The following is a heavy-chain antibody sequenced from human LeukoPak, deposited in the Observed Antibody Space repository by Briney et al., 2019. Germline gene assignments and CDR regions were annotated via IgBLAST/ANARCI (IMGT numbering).Heavy chain of an antibody. D-gene: IGHD2-21*01. V-gene: IGHV4-39*01. J-gene: IGHJ5*02. CDR2: IYYSGST. CDR3: ARAYCGGDCYLNWFDP. Sequence: PSETLSLTCTVSGGSISSSSYYWGWIRQPPGKGLEWIGSIYYSGSTYYNPSLKSRVTISVDTSKNQFSLKLSSVTAADTAVDYCARAYCGGDCYLNWFDPWGQGTLVTVSS. CDR1: GGSISSSSYY.